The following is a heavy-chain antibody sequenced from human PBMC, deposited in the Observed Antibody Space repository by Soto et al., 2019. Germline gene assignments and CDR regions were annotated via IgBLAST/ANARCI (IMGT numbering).Heavy chain of an antibody. CDR1: GGSISTYY. CDR3: TRAEYSSGWYPFDY. Sequence: SETLSLTCTVSGGSISTYYWNWIRQPPGKGLEWIGYIYYSGSTNYIPSLKSRVTISVDTSKNQFSLTLRSVTAADTAVYYCTRAEYSSGWYPFDYWGQGTLVTVSS. CDR2: IYYSGST. D-gene: IGHD6-19*01. V-gene: IGHV4-59*01. J-gene: IGHJ4*02.